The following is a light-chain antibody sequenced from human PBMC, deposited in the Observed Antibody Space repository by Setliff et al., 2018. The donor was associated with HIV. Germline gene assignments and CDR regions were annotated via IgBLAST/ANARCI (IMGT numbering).Light chain of an antibody. J-gene: IGLJ2*01. Sequence: QSALTQPASVSGSPGQSITISCTGTSSDVGGHNYVSWYQQHPGKAPKLIIYDVNKRPSGVPDRFSGSKSGNTASLTISGLQAEDEADYYCCSYAGSYTFGVFGGGTKVTVL. CDR2: DVN. CDR1: SSDVGGHNY. CDR3: CSYAGSYTFGV. V-gene: IGLV2-11*01.